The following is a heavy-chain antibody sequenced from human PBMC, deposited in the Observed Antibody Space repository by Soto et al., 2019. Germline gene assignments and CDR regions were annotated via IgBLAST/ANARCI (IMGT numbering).Heavy chain of an antibody. D-gene: IGHD3-3*01. CDR1: GYTFTSYG. Sequence: ASVKVSCKASGYTFTSYGISWVRQAPGQGLEWMGWISAYNGNTNYAQKLQGRVTMTTDTSTSTAYMELRSLRSDDTAVYYCARAARRFLEWLSDFDYWGQGTLVTVSS. V-gene: IGHV1-18*01. CDR2: ISAYNGNT. CDR3: ARAARRFLEWLSDFDY. J-gene: IGHJ4*02.